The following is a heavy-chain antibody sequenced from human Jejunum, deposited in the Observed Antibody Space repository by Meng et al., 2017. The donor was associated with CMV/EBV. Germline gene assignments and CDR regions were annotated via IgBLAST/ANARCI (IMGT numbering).Heavy chain of an antibody. CDR3: VREQFLTGSSIDY. J-gene: IGHJ4*02. Sequence: VAGYSISSGSYWAWVRQAPGKGLEWLGSGYQSGATFYNPSIKSRVSMSMDMSKNQFSLKVTSVTAADTAVYYCVREQFLTGSSIDYWGQGTLVTVSS. CDR1: GYSISSGSY. CDR2: GYQSGAT. D-gene: IGHD6-6*01. V-gene: IGHV4-38-2*02.